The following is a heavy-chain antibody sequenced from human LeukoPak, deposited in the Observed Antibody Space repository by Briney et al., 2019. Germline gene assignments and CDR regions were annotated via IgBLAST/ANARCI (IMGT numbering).Heavy chain of an antibody. Sequence: SETLSLTCTVSGGSISSYYWSWIRQPPGKGLEWIGYIYYSGSTYYNPSLKSRVTISVDTSKNQFSLKLSSVTAADTAVYYCARDLTGFDYWGQGTLVTVSS. CDR1: GGSISSYY. CDR3: ARDLTGFDY. V-gene: IGHV4-30-4*01. CDR2: IYYSGST. J-gene: IGHJ4*02.